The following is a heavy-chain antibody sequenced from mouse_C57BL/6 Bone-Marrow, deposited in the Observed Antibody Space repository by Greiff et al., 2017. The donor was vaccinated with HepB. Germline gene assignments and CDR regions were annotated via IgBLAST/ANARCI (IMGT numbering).Heavy chain of an antibody. V-gene: IGHV1-61*01. CDR1: GYTFTSYW. J-gene: IGHJ2*01. Sequence: QVQLKEPGAELVRPGSSVKLSCKASGYTFTSYWMDWVKQRPGQGLEWIGNIYPSDSETHYNQKFKDKATLTVDKSSSTAYMQLSSLTSEDSAVYYCARSVRDYWGQGTTLTVSS. D-gene: IGHD2-14*01. CDR3: ARSVRDY. CDR2: IYPSDSET.